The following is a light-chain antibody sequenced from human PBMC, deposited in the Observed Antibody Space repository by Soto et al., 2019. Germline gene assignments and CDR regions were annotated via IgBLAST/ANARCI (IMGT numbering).Light chain of an antibody. CDR3: ATWDDSLNGVV. J-gene: IGLJ2*01. CDR2: SNN. V-gene: IGLV1-44*01. Sequence: QLVLTQPPSASGTPGQRVTISCSGGSSNIGSNTVNWYHHLPGTAPRLLIYSNNQRPSGVPDRFSGSTSGTSASLAISGLLSEDEADYYCATWDDSLNGVVFGGGTKLTVL. CDR1: SSNIGSNT.